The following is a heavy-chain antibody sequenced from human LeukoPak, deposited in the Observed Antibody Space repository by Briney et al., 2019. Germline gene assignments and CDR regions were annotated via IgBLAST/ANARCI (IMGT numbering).Heavy chain of an antibody. CDR2: IIPIFGTA. V-gene: IGHV1-69*13. J-gene: IGHJ3*02. D-gene: IGHD3-3*01. CDR3: ARARSGRGAFDI. Sequence: SVKVSCKASGGTFSSYAISWVRQAPGQGLEWMGGIIPIFGTANYAQKFQGRVTITADESTSTAYMELSSLRSEDTAVYYCARARSGRGAFDIWGQGTMVTVSS. CDR1: GGTFSSYA.